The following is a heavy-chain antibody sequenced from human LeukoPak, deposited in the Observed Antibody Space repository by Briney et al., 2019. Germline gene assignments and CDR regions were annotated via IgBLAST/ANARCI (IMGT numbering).Heavy chain of an antibody. D-gene: IGHD1-26*01. CDR3: AKSELLLSGFDY. CDR1: GFTFSDYY. V-gene: IGHV3-30*18. J-gene: IGHJ4*02. CDR2: ISYDGSNK. Sequence: GGSLRLSCAASGFTFSDYYMSWIRQAPGKGLEWVAVISYDGSNKYYADSVKGRFTISRDNSKNTLYLQMNSLRAEDTAVYYCAKSELLLSGFDYWGQGTLVTVSS.